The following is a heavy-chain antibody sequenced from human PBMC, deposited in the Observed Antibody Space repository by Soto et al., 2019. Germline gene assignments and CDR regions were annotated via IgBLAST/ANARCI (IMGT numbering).Heavy chain of an antibody. Sequence: SETLSLTCTVSGDSISSYYWDWIRQPPGKGLEWIGHIFYNGNTNYNPSLKSRVAISVDTSKNRFSLKLSSMTAADTAVYYCARGLPAADYGMDVWGKGTTVTVSS. V-gene: IGHV4-59*01. CDR2: IFYNGNT. D-gene: IGHD2-2*01. J-gene: IGHJ6*04. CDR1: GDSISSYY. CDR3: ARGLPAADYGMDV.